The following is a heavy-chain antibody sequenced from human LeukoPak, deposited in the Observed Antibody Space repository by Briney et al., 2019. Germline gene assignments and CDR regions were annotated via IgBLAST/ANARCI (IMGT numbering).Heavy chain of an antibody. J-gene: IGHJ4*02. CDR1: GFTFGGYG. CDR2: ISSSGTTI. CDR3: AIGLFEEQQPY. D-gene: IGHD6-13*01. Sequence: AGRSLRLSCAASGFTFGGYGMHWVRQAPGKGLEWVSYISSSGTTIYYADSVKGRFTISRDNAKNSLYLQMNSLRAEDTAVYYCAIGLFEEQQPYWGQGTLVTVSS. V-gene: IGHV3-48*04.